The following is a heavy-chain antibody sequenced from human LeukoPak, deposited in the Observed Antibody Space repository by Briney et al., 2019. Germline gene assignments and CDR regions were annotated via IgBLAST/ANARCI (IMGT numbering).Heavy chain of an antibody. D-gene: IGHD3-9*01. J-gene: IGHJ6*02. CDR2: INSYTGDP. Sequence: GASVKVSCKASGYTFTSYGISWVRQAPGQGLEWMGWINSYTGDPTYAQGFTGRFVFSLDTSVTTAYLQISGLKAEDTAVYYCARLSVQYFDWSGSDFYGMDVWGQGTTVTVSS. CDR1: GYTFTSYG. V-gene: IGHV7-4-1*02. CDR3: ARLSVQYFDWSGSDFYGMDV.